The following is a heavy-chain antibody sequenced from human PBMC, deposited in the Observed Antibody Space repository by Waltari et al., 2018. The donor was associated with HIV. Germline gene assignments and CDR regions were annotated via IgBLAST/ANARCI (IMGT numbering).Heavy chain of an antibody. CDR2: IYTSGST. CDR3: AAYYYDSSGYGGYYYGMDV. V-gene: IGHV4-61*02. D-gene: IGHD3-22*01. J-gene: IGHJ6*02. Sequence: QVQLQESGPGLVTPSQTLSLTCTVSGGSISSGSYYWSWNPTTGRKGLEWIGRIYTSGSTNYNPSLKSRVTISVDTSKNQFSLKLSSVTAADTAVYYCAAYYYDSSGYGGYYYGMDVWGQGTTVTVSS. CDR1: GGSISSGSYY.